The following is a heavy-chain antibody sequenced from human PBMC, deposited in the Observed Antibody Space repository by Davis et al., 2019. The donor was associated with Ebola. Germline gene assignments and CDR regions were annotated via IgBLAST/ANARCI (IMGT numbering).Heavy chain of an antibody. Sequence: GESLKISCAASGFTFSSYSMNWVRQAPGKGLEWVSSISSSSSYIYYADSVKGRFTISRDNAENSLYLQMNSLRVEDTAVYYCARGSVAATDLYCNYWGQGTLVTVSS. CDR1: GFTFSSYS. V-gene: IGHV3-21*01. CDR2: ISSSSSYI. D-gene: IGHD2-15*01. CDR3: ARGSVAATDLYCNY. J-gene: IGHJ4*02.